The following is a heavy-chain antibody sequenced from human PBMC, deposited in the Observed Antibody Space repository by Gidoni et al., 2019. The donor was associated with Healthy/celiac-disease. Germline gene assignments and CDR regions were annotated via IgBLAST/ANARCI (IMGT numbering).Heavy chain of an antibody. CDR1: GFTFDDYA. D-gene: IGHD3-10*01. J-gene: IGHJ4*02. CDR2: ISWNSGSI. Sequence: EVQLVESGGGVVQPGRSLRLSCAASGFTFDDYAMHWVRPAPGKGLEWVSGISWNSGSIGYAYSVKGRFTISRDNAKTSLYLQMNSLRAEDTALYYCAKGGISAPPRIDYWGQGTLVTVSS. CDR3: AKGGISAPPRIDY. V-gene: IGHV3-9*01.